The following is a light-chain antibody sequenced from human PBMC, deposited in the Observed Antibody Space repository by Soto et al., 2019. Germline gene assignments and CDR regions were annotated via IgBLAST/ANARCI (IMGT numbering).Light chain of an antibody. Sequence: VRTNPASGSGAHLRWLTITCTGTSSYVGGYNYVSWYQQHPGKAPKLMIYDVSNRPSGVSNRFSGSKSGNTASLTISGLQAEDEADYYCNSYTRSSTYVFGPGTKVTVL. J-gene: IGLJ1*01. CDR1: SSYVGGYNY. V-gene: IGLV2-14*01. CDR2: DVS. CDR3: NSYTRSSTYV.